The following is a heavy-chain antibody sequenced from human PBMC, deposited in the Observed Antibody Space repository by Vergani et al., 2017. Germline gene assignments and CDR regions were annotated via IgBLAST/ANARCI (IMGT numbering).Heavy chain of an antibody. CDR3: ARVRYFCRGGFHPGEYYYHMDC. CDR1: GFPFSFFW. J-gene: IGHJ6*03. V-gene: IGHV3-7*01. CDR2: VKQDGSVK. D-gene: IGHD3-3*01. Sequence: EVKLVESGGGLVQPGESLRLSCTTSGFPFSFFWMSWVRQAPGQGLEWVANVKQDGSVKYYGDSVEGRFTVSRDSSSLHLEMKGLRAEDTALYYCARVRYFCRGGFHPGEYYYHMDCWGKGTTVTVTS.